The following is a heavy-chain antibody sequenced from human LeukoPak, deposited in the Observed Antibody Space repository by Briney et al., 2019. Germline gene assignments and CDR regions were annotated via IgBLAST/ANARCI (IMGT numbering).Heavy chain of an antibody. V-gene: IGHV4-31*03. J-gene: IGHJ6*02. Sequence: SETLSLTCTVSGGSISSGGYYWSWIRQHPGKGLEWIGYIYYSGSTYYNPSLKSRVTISVDTSKNQFSLKLSSVTAADTAVYYCARSREGYGLDVWGQGTTVTVSS. D-gene: IGHD1-26*01. CDR3: ARSREGYGLDV. CDR2: IYYSGST. CDR1: GGSISSGGYY.